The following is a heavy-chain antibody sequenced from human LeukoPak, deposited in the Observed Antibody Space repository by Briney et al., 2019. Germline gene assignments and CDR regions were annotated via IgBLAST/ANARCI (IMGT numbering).Heavy chain of an antibody. CDR2: IYYSGST. D-gene: IGHD6-19*01. J-gene: IGHJ2*01. V-gene: IGHV4-59*01. Sequence: SETLSLTCAVYGGSISSYYWSWIRQPPGKGLEWIGYIYYSGSTNYNPSLKSRVTISVDTSKNQFSLKLSSVTAADTAVYYCARVAPYSSGWYATHYWYFDLWGRGTLVTVSS. CDR3: ARVAPYSSGWYATHYWYFDL. CDR1: GGSISSYY.